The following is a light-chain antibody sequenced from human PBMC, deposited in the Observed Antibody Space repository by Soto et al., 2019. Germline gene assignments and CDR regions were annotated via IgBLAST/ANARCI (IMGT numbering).Light chain of an antibody. CDR1: ISDIGAYNY. J-gene: IGLJ1*01. CDR3: LSFTTDWTHV. V-gene: IGLV2-14*01. Sequence: QSSLNQPASVSGSPGQSITIACTGSISDIGAYNYVSWFQQYPGKAPKLIISEVSNRPSGVSNRFSGSKSGTAASLTISGLQTEDEADYFCLSFTTDWTHVFGTGTKVTVL. CDR2: EVS.